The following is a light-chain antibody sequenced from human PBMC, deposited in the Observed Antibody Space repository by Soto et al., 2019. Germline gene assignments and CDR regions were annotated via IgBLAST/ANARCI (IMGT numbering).Light chain of an antibody. CDR2: GAS. J-gene: IGKJ1*01. CDR3: QQFGSSPPWT. Sequence: EIVLTQSPGTLSLSPGERATLSCRASQSVTSSYLAWYQHKRGQAHRLLIYGASNRATGIQDRFSGSGSGTDLTLTISRLEPEDFAVYYCQQFGSSPPWTFGQGTKVEIK. CDR1: QSVTSSY. V-gene: IGKV3-20*01.